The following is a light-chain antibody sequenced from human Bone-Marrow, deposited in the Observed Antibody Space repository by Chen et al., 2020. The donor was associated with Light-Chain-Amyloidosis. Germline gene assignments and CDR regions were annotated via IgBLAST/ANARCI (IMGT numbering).Light chain of an antibody. J-gene: IGLJ2*01. Sequence: SYELTQPPSVSVSPGQTARITCSGDDLPTKYAYWYQQKPGQAPVLVIHRDTERPSGISERFSGSSSGTPATLTISGVQAEDEADYRCQSADSSGTYEVIFGGGTTLTVL. CDR2: RDT. CDR3: QSADSSGTYEVI. V-gene: IGLV3-25*03. CDR1: DLPTKY.